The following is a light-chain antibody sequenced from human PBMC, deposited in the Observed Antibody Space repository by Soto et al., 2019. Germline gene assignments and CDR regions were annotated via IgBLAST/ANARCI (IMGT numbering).Light chain of an antibody. J-gene: IGLJ1*01. CDR3: SSYTSSSTYA. Sequence: QSALRQPASVSGSPGHSITISCTGISSDVGGYNFVSWYQLPPGKAPKLMIYEVSNRPSGVSNRFSGSKSDNTASLTISGLQTEDEADYYCSSYTSSSTYAFGTGTKVTVL. CDR1: SSDVGGYNF. CDR2: EVS. V-gene: IGLV2-14*01.